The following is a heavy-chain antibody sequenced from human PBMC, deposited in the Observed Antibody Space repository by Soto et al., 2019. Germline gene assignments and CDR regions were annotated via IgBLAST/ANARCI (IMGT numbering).Heavy chain of an antibody. D-gene: IGHD1-26*01. CDR2: VSYDGSNK. Sequence: GGSPRLSCAASGFTFGSYAMHWVRQAPGKGLEWVAVVSYDGSNKYYADSVKGRFTISRDNSKNTLYLQMNSLRAEDTAVYYCAREFGSYRYYYYYGMEGCGPGTTVSVSS. CDR1: GFTFGSYA. V-gene: IGHV3-30-3*01. CDR3: AREFGSYRYYYYYGMEG. J-gene: IGHJ6*01.